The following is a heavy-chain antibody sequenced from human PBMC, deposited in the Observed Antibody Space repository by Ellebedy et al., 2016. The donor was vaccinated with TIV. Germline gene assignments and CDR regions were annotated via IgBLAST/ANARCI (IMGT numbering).Heavy chain of an antibody. J-gene: IGHJ4*02. CDR2: IYYSGST. D-gene: IGHD2-2*01. V-gene: IGHV4-59*08. Sequence: MPSETLSLTCTVSGGSISSYYWSWIRQPPGKGLEWIGYIYYSGSTNYNPSLKSRVTISVDTSKNQFSLKLSSVTAADTAVYYCARRDRVVGIDYWGQGTLVTVSS. CDR1: GGSISSYY. CDR3: ARRDRVVGIDY.